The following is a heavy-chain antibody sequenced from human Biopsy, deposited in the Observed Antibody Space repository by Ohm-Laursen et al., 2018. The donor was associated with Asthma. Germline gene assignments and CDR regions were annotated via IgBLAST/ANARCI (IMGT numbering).Heavy chain of an antibody. CDR2: IIPIFGTA. J-gene: IGHJ6*02. CDR3: ARDEGIVGATPDDAPYYYYYGMDV. D-gene: IGHD1-26*01. CDR1: GYTFTNYA. Sequence: SVKVSCKASGYTFTNYALNWVRQAPGQGLEWMGGIIPIFGTANYAQKFQGRVTITADESTSTAYMELSSLRSEDTAVYYCARDEGIVGATPDDAPYYYYYGMDVWGQGTTVTVSS. V-gene: IGHV1-69*13.